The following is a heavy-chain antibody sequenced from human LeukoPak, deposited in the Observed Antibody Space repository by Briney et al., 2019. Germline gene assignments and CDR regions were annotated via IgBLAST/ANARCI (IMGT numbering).Heavy chain of an antibody. CDR3: ARDLPQIEY. Sequence: GGSLRLSCAASGFTFSSYWMSWVRQAPGKGLEWLGNIKQDGSEKYYVDSVKGRFTISRDNAKNSLYLQMNSLRAEDTALYYCARDLPQIEYWGQGTLVTVSS. CDR2: IKQDGSEK. V-gene: IGHV3-7*05. D-gene: IGHD3-22*01. J-gene: IGHJ4*02. CDR1: GFTFSSYW.